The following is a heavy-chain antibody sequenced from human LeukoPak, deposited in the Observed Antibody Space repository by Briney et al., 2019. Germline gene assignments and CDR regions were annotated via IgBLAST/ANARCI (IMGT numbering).Heavy chain of an antibody. CDR3: ARGGMIVDAFDI. J-gene: IGHJ3*02. V-gene: IGHV4-61*02. CDR2: IYTSGST. D-gene: IGHD3-22*01. Sequence: SQTLSLTCTVSGGSISSGSYYWSWIQQPAGKGLEWIGRIYTSGSTNYNPSLKSRVTISVDTSKNQFSLKLSSVTAADTAVYYCARGGMIVDAFDIWGQGTMVTVSS. CDR1: GGSISSGSYY.